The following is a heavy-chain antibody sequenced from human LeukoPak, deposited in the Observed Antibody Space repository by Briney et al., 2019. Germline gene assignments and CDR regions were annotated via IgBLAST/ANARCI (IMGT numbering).Heavy chain of an antibody. V-gene: IGHV3-7*04. CDR3: ARAVVVVAAISDAFDI. CDR1: GFTFSTYE. Sequence: GGSLRLSCAASGFTFSTYEMNWVRQAPGKGLEWVANIKQDGSEKYYVDSVKGRFTISRDNAKNSLYLQMNSLRAEDTAVYYCARAVVVVAAISDAFDIWGQGTMVTVSS. J-gene: IGHJ3*02. CDR2: IKQDGSEK. D-gene: IGHD2-15*01.